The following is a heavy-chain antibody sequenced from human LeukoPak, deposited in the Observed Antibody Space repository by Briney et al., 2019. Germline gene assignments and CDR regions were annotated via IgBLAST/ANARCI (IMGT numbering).Heavy chain of an antibody. V-gene: IGHV4-34*01. CDR3: ARRGGRAYYYGSGSPLPYNWFDP. CDR1: GGSFSGYY. CDR2: INHSGST. D-gene: IGHD3-10*01. Sequence: SETLSLTCAVYGGSFSGYYWSWIRQPPGKGLEWIGEINHSGSTNYNPSLKSRVTISVDTSKNQFSLKLSSVTAADTAVYYCARRGGRAYYYGSGSPLPYNWFDPWGRGTLVTVSS. J-gene: IGHJ5*02.